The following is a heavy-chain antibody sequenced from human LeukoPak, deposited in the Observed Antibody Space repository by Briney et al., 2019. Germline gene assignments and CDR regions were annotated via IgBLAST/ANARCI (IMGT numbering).Heavy chain of an antibody. CDR1: GFTFSSYW. D-gene: IGHD6-13*01. V-gene: IGHV3-7*03. J-gene: IGHJ5*02. CDR2: IKQDGSEK. Sequence: GGSLRLSCAASGFTFSSYWMSWVRQAPGKGLEWWANIKQDGSEKYYVDSVKGRFTISRDNAKNSLYLQMNSLRAQDTAVYYCARGGSSSMYNWFDPWGQGTLVTVSS. CDR3: ARGGSSSMYNWFDP.